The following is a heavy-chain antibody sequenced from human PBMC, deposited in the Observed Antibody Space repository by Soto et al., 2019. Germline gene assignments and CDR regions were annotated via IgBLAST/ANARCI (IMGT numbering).Heavy chain of an antibody. D-gene: IGHD3-3*01. J-gene: IGHJ5*02. CDR1: GGSVNGYY. CDR3: ATRITVFGLLIHPFDP. Sequence: SETLSLTCAVYGGSVNGYYWNWIRQPPGKGLEWIGEINHTGGTHYNPSLKSRVTMSVDTSKNQFSLRLSSVTAADTAIYYCATRITVFGLLIHPFDPWGQGTQVTVPS. CDR2: INHTGGT. V-gene: IGHV4-34*01.